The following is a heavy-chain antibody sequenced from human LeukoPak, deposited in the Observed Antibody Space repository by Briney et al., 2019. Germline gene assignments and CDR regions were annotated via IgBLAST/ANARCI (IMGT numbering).Heavy chain of an antibody. D-gene: IGHD3-9*01. V-gene: IGHV3-21*01. Sequence: GGALRLSCAASGFTFSSYSMNSVRQAPGTRLEGVSAISSSSSYIYYADSVKGRFTTSRDNAKNSLYLQMNSLRAEDTAVYYCAREARELRYFNWLSYYYYYYMDVWGKGTTVTISS. CDR1: GFTFSSYS. CDR2: ISSSSSYI. J-gene: IGHJ6*03. CDR3: AREARELRYFNWLSYYYYYYMDV.